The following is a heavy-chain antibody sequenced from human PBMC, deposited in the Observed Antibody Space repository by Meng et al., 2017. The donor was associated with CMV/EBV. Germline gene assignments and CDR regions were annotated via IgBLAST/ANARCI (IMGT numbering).Heavy chain of an antibody. V-gene: IGHV4-39*07. D-gene: IGHD2-2*01. CDR1: GGSIYSSTFY. Sequence: SETLSLTCTVSGGSIYSSTFYWGWIRQPPGKGLEWIGSIYFGGNTYYNPSLKSRVTISIDTSKNQFSLRLSSVTAADTAVYYCASAGCSSTSCHKGDAFDIWGQGTMVTVSS. CDR2: IYFGGNT. CDR3: ASAGCSSTSCHKGDAFDI. J-gene: IGHJ3*02.